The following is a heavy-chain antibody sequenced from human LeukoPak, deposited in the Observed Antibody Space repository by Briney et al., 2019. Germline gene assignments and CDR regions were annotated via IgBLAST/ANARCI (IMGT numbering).Heavy chain of an antibody. CDR3: AHKEYYALGSLGDSFDY. CDR2: IYWDDDK. Sequence: SGPTLVKPTQALTLTCTLSEFSLSTSGVGKGWIRQPPGKALEWLAVIYWDDDKRHSPSLKSRLTITKDTSKNQVVLTMPNMDPVDTATYYCAHKEYYALGSLGDSFDYWGQGTLVTVSS. J-gene: IGHJ4*02. D-gene: IGHD3-10*01. V-gene: IGHV2-5*02. CDR1: EFSLSTSGVG.